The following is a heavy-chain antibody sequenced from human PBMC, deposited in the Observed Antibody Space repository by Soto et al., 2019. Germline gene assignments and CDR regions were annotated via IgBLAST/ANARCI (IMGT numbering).Heavy chain of an antibody. CDR3: ARGRMTTVTNDYFDY. J-gene: IGHJ4*02. CDR2: INHSGST. Sequence: QVQLQQWGAGLLKPSETLSLTCAVYGGSFSGYYWSWIRQPPGKGLEWIGEINHSGSTNYNPSLKSRVTISVDTSKNQFSLKLSSVTAAETAVYYCARGRMTTVTNDYFDYWGQGTLVTVSS. CDR1: GGSFSGYY. V-gene: IGHV4-34*01. D-gene: IGHD4-17*01.